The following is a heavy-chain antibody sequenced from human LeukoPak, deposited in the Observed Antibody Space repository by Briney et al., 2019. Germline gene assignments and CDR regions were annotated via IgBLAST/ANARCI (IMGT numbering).Heavy chain of an antibody. Sequence: ASVKVSCKASGYTFTSYDINWVRQATGQGLEWMGWMSPNSGNTGYAQKFQGRVTMTRNTSISTAYMELSSLRSEDTAAYYCARGETDSYYFDYWGQGTLVTVSS. CDR2: MSPNSGNT. CDR1: GYTFTSYD. V-gene: IGHV1-8*01. CDR3: ARGETDSYYFDY. J-gene: IGHJ4*02. D-gene: IGHD3-22*01.